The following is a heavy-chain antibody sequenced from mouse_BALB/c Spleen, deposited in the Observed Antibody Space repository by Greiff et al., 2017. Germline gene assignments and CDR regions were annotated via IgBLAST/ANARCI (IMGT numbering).Heavy chain of an antibody. CDR3: AREGRTYDGYGGAMDY. CDR2: ISDGGSYT. J-gene: IGHJ4*01. D-gene: IGHD2-3*01. Sequence: EVKLVESGGGLVKPGGSLKLSCAASGFTFSDYYMYWVRQTPGKRLEWVATISDGGSYTYYPDSVKGRFTISRDNAKNNLYLQMSSLKSEDTAMYYCAREGRTYDGYGGAMDYWGQGTSVTVSS. V-gene: IGHV5-4*02. CDR1: GFTFSDYY.